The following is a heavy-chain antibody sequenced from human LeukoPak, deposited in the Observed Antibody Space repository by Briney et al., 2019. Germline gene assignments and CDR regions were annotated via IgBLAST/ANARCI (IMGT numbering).Heavy chain of an antibody. V-gene: IGHV4-59*08. CDR2: MYNSGST. Sequence: SETLSPTCTVSGGSISSYYWSWIRQPPGKGLEWIGYMYNSGSTNYNPSLKGRVTISVDTSKNQFSLKLNSVTAADTAVYYCARHGGSYSFDYWGQGTLVTVSS. D-gene: IGHD1-26*01. CDR3: ARHGGSYSFDY. J-gene: IGHJ4*02. CDR1: GGSISSYY.